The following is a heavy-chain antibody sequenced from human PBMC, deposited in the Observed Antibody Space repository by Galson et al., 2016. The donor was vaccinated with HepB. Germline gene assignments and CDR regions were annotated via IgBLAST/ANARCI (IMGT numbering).Heavy chain of an antibody. CDR1: GGSISSSNYY. J-gene: IGHJ4*02. D-gene: IGHD3-22*01. CDR3: ARQAYYYDTRGYYHRHPDY. Sequence: EPLSLTCTVSGGSISSSNYYWGWIRQPPGEGLEWIGTIYYSGFTYYTPSLKSRVTISVDTSKNQFSLNLSSVTAADTAVYYCARQAYYYDTRGYYHRHPDYWGQGTLVTVSS. CDR2: IYYSGFT. V-gene: IGHV4-39*01.